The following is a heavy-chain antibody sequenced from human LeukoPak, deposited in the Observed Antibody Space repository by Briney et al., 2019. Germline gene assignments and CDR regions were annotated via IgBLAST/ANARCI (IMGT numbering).Heavy chain of an antibody. J-gene: IGHJ4*02. Sequence: ETLSLTCAVYGGSFSGYYWSWIRQPPGKGLEWIGEINHSGSTNYNPSLKSRVTISVDTSKNQFSLKLSSVTAADTAVYYCASSYSSGSDYWGQGTLVTVPS. D-gene: IGHD6-19*01. V-gene: IGHV4-34*01. CDR1: GGSFSGYY. CDR3: ASSYSSGSDY. CDR2: INHSGST.